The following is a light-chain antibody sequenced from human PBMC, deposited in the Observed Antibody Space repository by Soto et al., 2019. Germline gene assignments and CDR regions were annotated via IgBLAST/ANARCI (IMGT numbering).Light chain of an antibody. CDR3: PQYDGSPPFT. J-gene: IGKJ3*01. V-gene: IGKV3-20*01. CDR1: QSVSRSY. Sequence: EIVLTQSPGTLSLSPGERATLSCRASQSVSRSYLAWYQQKPGQAPRLLIDGASSRATGIPDRFSGSGSGTDFTLTNSKLEPEDSAVYYCPQYDGSPPFTFGHGTKVDIK. CDR2: GAS.